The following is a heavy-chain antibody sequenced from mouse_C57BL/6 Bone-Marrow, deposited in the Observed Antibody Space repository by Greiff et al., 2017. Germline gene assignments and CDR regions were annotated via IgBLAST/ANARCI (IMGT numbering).Heavy chain of an antibody. Sequence: QVQLQQPGAELVKPGASVKLSCKASGYTFTSYWMHGLKRRPGRGLEWIGRFDPNSGGTKYNEKFKSKATLTVDKPSSTAYMQLSSLTSEDSAVYYCAREEDVYYGNYAFAYWGQGTLVTVSA. J-gene: IGHJ3*01. V-gene: IGHV1-72*01. D-gene: IGHD2-1*01. CDR1: GYTFTSYW. CDR2: FDPNSGGT. CDR3: AREEDVYYGNYAFAY.